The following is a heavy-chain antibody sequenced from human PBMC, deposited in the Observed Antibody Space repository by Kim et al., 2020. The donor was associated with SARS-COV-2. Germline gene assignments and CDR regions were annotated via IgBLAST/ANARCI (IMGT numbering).Heavy chain of an antibody. CDR2: ISSSSSTI. V-gene: IGHV3-48*02. D-gene: IGHD2-2*01. J-gene: IGHJ5*02. CDR3: AGEEYCSSTSCYVGWFDP. Sequence: GGSLRLSCAASGFTFSSYSMNWVRQAPGKGLERVSYISSSSSTIYYADPVKGRFTISRDNAKNSLYLQMNSLRDEDTAVYYCAGEEYCSSTSCYVGWFDPWGQGTLVTVSS. CDR1: GFTFSSYS.